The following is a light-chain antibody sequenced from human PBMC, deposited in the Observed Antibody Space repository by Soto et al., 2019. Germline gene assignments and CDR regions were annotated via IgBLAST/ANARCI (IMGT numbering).Light chain of an antibody. CDR1: QSVSSSY. V-gene: IGKV3-20*01. Sequence: EGRSRLSSKPSQSVSSSYLAWYQQKPGQAPRLLIYGASSRATGIPDRFSGIGSGTRHTRYVCGLGLQDVPVYCSQEYVSRLWTFGEGTKVDIK. J-gene: IGKJ1*01. CDR2: GAS. CDR3: QEYVSRLWT.